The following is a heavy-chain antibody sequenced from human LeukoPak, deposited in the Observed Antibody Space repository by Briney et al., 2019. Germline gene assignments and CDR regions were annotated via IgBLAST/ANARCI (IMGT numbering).Heavy chain of an antibody. D-gene: IGHD6-19*01. Sequence: GGSLRLSCAASGFTFNRYWMGWVRQAPGKGLEWVANIKEDGSRKEYVDSVKGRFTISRDNAKNSLYLQMNSLRAEDTAVYYCAREIAVAGTDYWGQGTLVTVSS. J-gene: IGHJ4*02. CDR3: AREIAVAGTDY. CDR2: IKEDGSRK. V-gene: IGHV3-7*01. CDR1: GFTFNRYW.